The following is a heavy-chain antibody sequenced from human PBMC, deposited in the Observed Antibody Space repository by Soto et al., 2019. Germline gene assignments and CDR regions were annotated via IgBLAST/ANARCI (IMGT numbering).Heavy chain of an antibody. CDR1: GYTFTSYG. J-gene: IGHJ4*02. D-gene: IGHD3-10*01. CDR2: INVYNGNT. Sequence: QVQLVQSGAEVKKPGASVKVSCKASGYTFTSYGISWVRQAPGQGLEWMGWINVYNGNTNYAQKIQGRVTMITDTSTRTAYLDMRSLRSDDTAVYFCARDTSRGEYDYWGQGTLVTVSS. CDR3: ARDTSRGEYDY. V-gene: IGHV1-18*01.